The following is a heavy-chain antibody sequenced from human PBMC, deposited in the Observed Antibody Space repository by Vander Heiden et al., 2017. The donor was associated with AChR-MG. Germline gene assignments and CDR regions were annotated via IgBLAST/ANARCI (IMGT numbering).Heavy chain of an antibody. CDR1: GYTFTGYY. CDR3: ATSGYCTNGVCYSIDY. J-gene: IGHJ4*02. Sequence: QVQLMQSGAEVKKPGASVKVSCKASGYTFTGYYMHWVRQAPGQGLEWMGWINPNSGGTNYAQKLQGRVTMTRDTSISTAYMELSRLGSDDTAVYYCATSGYCTNGVCYSIDYWGQGTLVTVSS. V-gene: IGHV1-2*02. D-gene: IGHD2-8*01. CDR2: INPNSGGT.